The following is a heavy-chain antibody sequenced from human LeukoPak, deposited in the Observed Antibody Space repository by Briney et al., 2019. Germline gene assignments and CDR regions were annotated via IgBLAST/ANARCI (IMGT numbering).Heavy chain of an antibody. CDR2: ISSTSIYI. CDR3: ARDGGERYCSSTSCYKDRFDP. V-gene: IGHV3-21*01. D-gene: IGHD2-2*02. Sequence: GGSLRLSCAASGFTFSTFTMNWVRQAPGKGLEWVSSISSTSIYIYYADSVKGRFTISRDNAENSLYLQMNSLRPEDTAVYYCARDGGERYCSSTSCYKDRFDPWGQGTLVTVSS. J-gene: IGHJ5*02. CDR1: GFTFSTFT.